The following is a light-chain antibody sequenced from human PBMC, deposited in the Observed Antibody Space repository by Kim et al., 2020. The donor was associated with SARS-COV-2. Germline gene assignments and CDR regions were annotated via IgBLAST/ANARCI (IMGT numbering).Light chain of an antibody. CDR3: QQSYSTPTT. J-gene: IGKJ1*01. Sequence: ASVGDRVTITCRASQSISSYLNWYQQKPGKAPKLLIYAASSLQSGVPSRFSGSGSGTDFTLTISSLQPEDFATYYCQQSYSTPTTFGQGTKVDIK. CDR1: QSISSY. V-gene: IGKV1-39*01. CDR2: AAS.